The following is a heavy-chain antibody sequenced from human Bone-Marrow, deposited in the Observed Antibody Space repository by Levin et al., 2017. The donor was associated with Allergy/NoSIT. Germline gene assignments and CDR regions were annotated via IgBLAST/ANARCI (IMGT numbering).Heavy chain of an antibody. Sequence: GGSLRLSCAASGFTFSSYSLHWVRQAPGKGLEWVAVISYDGDNKYYGDSVKGRFTISRDDSKNRLYLQMNSLRADDTAVYFCARTRGYSYGGSFDYWGQGTLVTVSS. V-gene: IGHV3-30-3*01. CDR2: ISYDGDNK. D-gene: IGHD5-18*01. J-gene: IGHJ4*02. CDR1: GFTFSSYS. CDR3: ARTRGYSYGGSFDY.